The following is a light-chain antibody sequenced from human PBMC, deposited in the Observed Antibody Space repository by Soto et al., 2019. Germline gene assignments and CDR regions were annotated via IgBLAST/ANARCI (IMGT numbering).Light chain of an antibody. CDR1: SSDVGSYDY. CDR3: SSYTTSSHVV. CDR2: EVS. V-gene: IGLV2-14*01. Sequence: QSALTQPASVSGSPGQSITVSCTGTSSDVGSYDYVSWYQQHPGKAPKLIIFEVSNRPSGVSNRFSGSKSGNTASLTISGLQAEDEADYYCSSYTTSSHVVFGGGTKLTVL. J-gene: IGLJ2*01.